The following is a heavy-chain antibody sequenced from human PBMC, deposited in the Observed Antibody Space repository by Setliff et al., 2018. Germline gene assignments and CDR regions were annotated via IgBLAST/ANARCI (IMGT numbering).Heavy chain of an antibody. V-gene: IGHV1-18*01. CDR2: ISAYTGKA. J-gene: IGHJ4*02. CDR1: DYAFVSYG. D-gene: IGHD3-3*01. Sequence: GASVKVSCKASDYAFVSYGLSWMRQAPGQGLEWLGWISAYTGKADYAHNFQDRLTMTTDTSTNTAYMELRSLTSGDTAVYFCARAPRLEWILPTFDYWGQGTPVTVSS. CDR3: ARAPRLEWILPTFDY.